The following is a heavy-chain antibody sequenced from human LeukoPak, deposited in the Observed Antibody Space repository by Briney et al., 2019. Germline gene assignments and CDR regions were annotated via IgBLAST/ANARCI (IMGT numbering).Heavy chain of an antibody. CDR2: IYASGST. D-gene: IGHD5-18*01. V-gene: IGHV4-61*02. Sequence: SETLSLTCTVSGGSISSGSYYWGWIRQPAGKGLEWIGRIYASGSTKYNPSLNSRVTISVDTSKNQFSLKLSSVTAPDTAVYYCAGGGYSYGYGAFDIWGQGTMVTVSS. CDR3: AGGGYSYGYGAFDI. CDR1: GGSISSGSYY. J-gene: IGHJ3*02.